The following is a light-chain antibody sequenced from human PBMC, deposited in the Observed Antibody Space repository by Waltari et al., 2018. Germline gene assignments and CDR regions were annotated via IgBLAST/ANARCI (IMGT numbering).Light chain of an antibody. CDR1: QSVSSSY. CDR2: GAS. J-gene: IGKJ1*01. V-gene: IGKV3-20*01. CDR3: QQYGRSPLA. Sequence: EIVLTQSPGTLSLSPGERATLSCRASQSVSSSYLAGYQQKPGQAPRLLSFGASSRATGIPDRFSGSGSGTDFTLTISRLEPEDFAVYFCQQYGRSPLAFGQGTKVEIK.